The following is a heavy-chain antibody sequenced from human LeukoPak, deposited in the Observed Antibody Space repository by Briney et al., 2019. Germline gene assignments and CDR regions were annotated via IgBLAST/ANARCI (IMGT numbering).Heavy chain of an antibody. V-gene: IGHV3-21*01. CDR1: GFTFSSYS. J-gene: IGHJ4*02. D-gene: IGHD6-6*01. CDR2: ISSSSSYI. CDR3: ARGSSSSYYFDY. Sequence: GGSLRLSCAASGFTFSSYSMNWVRQAPGKGLEWVSSISSSSSYIYYADSVKGRFTISRDNAKNSLYLQMNSLRAEDTAVYYCARGSSSSYYFDYWGQGTLVTVSS.